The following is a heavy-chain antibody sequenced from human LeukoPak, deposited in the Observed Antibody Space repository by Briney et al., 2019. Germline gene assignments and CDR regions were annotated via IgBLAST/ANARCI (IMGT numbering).Heavy chain of an antibody. CDR2: IYYSGST. D-gene: IGHD1-26*01. Sequence: SETLSLTCTVSGGSISSNYWSWIRQPPGEGLEWIGYIYYSGSTIYNPSLKSRVTISVDTSKNQFSLKLSSVTAADTAVYYCARRSLGIVGNYFHYWGQGALVTVSS. J-gene: IGHJ4*02. V-gene: IGHV4-59*01. CDR3: ARRSLGIVGNYFHY. CDR1: GGSISSNY.